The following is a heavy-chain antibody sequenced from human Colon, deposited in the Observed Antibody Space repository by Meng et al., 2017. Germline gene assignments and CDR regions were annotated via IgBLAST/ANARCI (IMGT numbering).Heavy chain of an antibody. CDR1: GGSSSSGDYY. J-gene: IGHJ5*02. Sequence: GPLQASGPGRVQPSQTPSFTCTVSGGSSSSGDYYWSWTLQPPGTGLEWIGYIYYSGSTYSNASLKSRVTISIDRSKNQFSLKLSSVTAADTAVYYCARDRKHYGERGWFDPWGQGTLVTVSS. CDR3: ARDRKHYGERGWFDP. CDR2: IYYSGST. V-gene: IGHV4-30-4*01. D-gene: IGHD4-17*01.